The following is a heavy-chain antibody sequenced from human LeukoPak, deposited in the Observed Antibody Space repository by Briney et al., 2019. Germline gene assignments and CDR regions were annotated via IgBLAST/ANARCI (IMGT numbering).Heavy chain of an antibody. D-gene: IGHD6-19*01. CDR1: GFTFNSYS. CDR3: ARAGQSTDDY. V-gene: IGHV3-21*01. CDR2: ISSSSSYI. Sequence: GGSLRLSCAASGFTFNSYSMNWVRQAPGKGLEWVSSISSSSSYIYYADSVKGRFTISRDNAKNSLYLQMNSLRAEDTAVYYCARAGQSTDDYWGQGTLVTVSS. J-gene: IGHJ4*02.